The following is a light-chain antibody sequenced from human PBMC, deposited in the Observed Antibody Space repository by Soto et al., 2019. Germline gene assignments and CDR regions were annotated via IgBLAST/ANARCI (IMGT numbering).Light chain of an antibody. CDR3: QQSYSIPSIT. CDR2: AAS. V-gene: IGKV1-39*01. CDR1: QTIAIF. J-gene: IGKJ5*01. Sequence: DIQMTQSPSSLSASVGDRVTITCRASQTIAIFLNWYQQKPGKAPKLLIYAASSLQSGVPSRFSGSGSGTDFTLTISSLQPEDFVTYYCQQSYSIPSITFGQGTRLEIK.